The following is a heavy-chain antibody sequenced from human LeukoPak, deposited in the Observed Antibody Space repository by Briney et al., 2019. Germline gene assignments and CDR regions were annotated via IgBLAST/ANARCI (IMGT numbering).Heavy chain of an antibody. CDR3: ARERRVYSYGSFIGDY. Sequence: ASVKVSCKTSGYSENFYGITWARQVAGQGLEWMGWISAQHGQTEYAPNSQDRVTMTTDTYTNTAYMELRSLRSDDTALYYCARERRVYSYGSFIGDYWGQGTLVTVSS. J-gene: IGHJ4*02. CDR2: ISAQHGQT. CDR1: GYSENFYG. D-gene: IGHD5-18*01. V-gene: IGHV1-18*01.